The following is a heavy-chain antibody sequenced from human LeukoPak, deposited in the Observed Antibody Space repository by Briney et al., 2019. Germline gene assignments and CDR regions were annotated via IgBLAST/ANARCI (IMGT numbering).Heavy chain of an antibody. CDR3: ARDHSTEYYYGSGSYYNGWFDP. Sequence: PGGSLRLSCAASGFTFSSYAMSWVRQAPGKGLEWVAYISSSGSTIYYADSVKGRFTISRDNAKNSLYLQMNSLRAEDTAVYYCARDHSTEYYYGSGSYYNGWFDPWGQGTLVTVSS. CDR1: GFTFSSYA. D-gene: IGHD3-10*01. CDR2: ISSSGSTI. V-gene: IGHV3-11*01. J-gene: IGHJ5*02.